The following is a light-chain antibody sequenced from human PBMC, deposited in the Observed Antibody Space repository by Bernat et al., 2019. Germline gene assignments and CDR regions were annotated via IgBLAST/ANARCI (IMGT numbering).Light chain of an antibody. CDR1: QSVLYSSNNKNY. J-gene: IGKJ4*01. CDR2: WAS. CDR3: QQYYLTPPLT. V-gene: IGKV4-1*01. Sequence: DIVMTQSPDSLAVSLGERATINCRSSQSVLYSSNNKNYLAWYQQKPGQPPKLPIYWASTRESGVPDRFSGSGSGTDFTLTISSLQAEDVAVYYCQQYYLTPPLTFGGGTKVEIK.